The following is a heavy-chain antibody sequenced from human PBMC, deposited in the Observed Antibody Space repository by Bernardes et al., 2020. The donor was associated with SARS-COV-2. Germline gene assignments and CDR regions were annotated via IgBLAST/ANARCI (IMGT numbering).Heavy chain of an antibody. CDR3: ARDLLFNYYGMDG. CDR1: GGSISSYY. V-gene: IGHV4-59*01. Sequence: SEPLYLTCTVSGGSISSYYWSWIRQPPGKGLEWIGYIYYSGSTNYNPSLKSRVTISVDTSKNQFSLKLSSVTAADTAVYYCARDLLFNYYGMDGWGQGTTVTVSS. J-gene: IGHJ6*02. CDR2: IYYSGST. D-gene: IGHD2-21*02.